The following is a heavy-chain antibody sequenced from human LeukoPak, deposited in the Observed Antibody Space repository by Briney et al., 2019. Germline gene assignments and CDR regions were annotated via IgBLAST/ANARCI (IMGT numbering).Heavy chain of an antibody. CDR2: ISSSSSYI. V-gene: IGHV3-21*01. D-gene: IGHD6-19*01. CDR1: VFPFITYI. Sequence: SQRLSLAASVFPFITYITHLLRHSPEILLHCVSSISSSSSYIYYADSVKGRFTISRDNAKTSLYLQMTSLRAEDTAVYYCARDPYSSGWYGDEIDIWGQGTMVTVSS. J-gene: IGHJ3*02. CDR3: ARDPYSSGWYGDEIDI.